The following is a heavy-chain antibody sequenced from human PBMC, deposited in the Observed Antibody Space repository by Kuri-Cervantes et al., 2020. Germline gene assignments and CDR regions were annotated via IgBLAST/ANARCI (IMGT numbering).Heavy chain of an antibody. Sequence: SVKVSCKASGYTFTGYYMHWVRQAPGQGLEWMGGIIPIFGTANYAQKFQGRVTITTDESTSTAYMELSSLRSEDTAVYYCARVGITMVRGVIIKEGYYYYMDVWGKGTTVTVSS. CDR3: ARVGITMVRGVIIKEGYYYYMDV. CDR2: IIPIFGTA. J-gene: IGHJ6*03. CDR1: GYTFTGYY. D-gene: IGHD3-10*01. V-gene: IGHV1-69*05.